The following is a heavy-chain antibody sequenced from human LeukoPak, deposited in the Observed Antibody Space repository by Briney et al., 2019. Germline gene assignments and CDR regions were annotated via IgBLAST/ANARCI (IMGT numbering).Heavy chain of an antibody. CDR1: GYTFTGYY. D-gene: IGHD1-26*01. Sequence: ASVKVSCKASGYTFTGYYMHWVRQAPGQGLEWMGWMNPNSGDTNHAQKFQGRVTMTRDTSISTAYMELSRLRSDDTAVYYCARDLGSGSYFELAYWGQGTLVTVSS. J-gene: IGHJ4*02. CDR2: MNPNSGDT. V-gene: IGHV1-2*02. CDR3: ARDLGSGSYFELAY.